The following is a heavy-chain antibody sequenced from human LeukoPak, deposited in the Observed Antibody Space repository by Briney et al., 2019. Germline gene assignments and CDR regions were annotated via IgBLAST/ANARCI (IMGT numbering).Heavy chain of an antibody. J-gene: IGHJ4*02. CDR2: TYYRSKWYN. CDR3: ARAHAKNGAAAGTFDY. Sequence: SQTLSLTCAISGDSVSSNSAAWNWIRQSPSRGLEWLGRTYYRSKWYNDYAVSVKSRITINPDTSKNQFSLQLNSVTPEDTAVYYCARAHAKNGAAAGTFDYWGQGTLVTVSS. D-gene: IGHD6-13*01. CDR1: GDSVSSNSAA. V-gene: IGHV6-1*01.